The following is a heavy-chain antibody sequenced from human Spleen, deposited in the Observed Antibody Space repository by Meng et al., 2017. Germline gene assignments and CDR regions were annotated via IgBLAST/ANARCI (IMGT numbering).Heavy chain of an antibody. CDR1: VGSFSDYD. V-gene: IGHV4-34*01. CDR3: ARGPTTMAHDFDY. CDR2: INHSGST. Sequence: QVQLQQGGSGLFKPSETLSLTCVVSVGSFSDYDWSWIRQPPGKGLEWIGEINHSGSTNYNPSLESRATISVDTSQNNLSLKLSSVTAADSAVYYCARGPTTMAHDFDYWGQGTLVTVSS. D-gene: IGHD4-11*01. J-gene: IGHJ4*02.